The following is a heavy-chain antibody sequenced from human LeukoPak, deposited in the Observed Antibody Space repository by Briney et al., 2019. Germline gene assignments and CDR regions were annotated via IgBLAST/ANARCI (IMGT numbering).Heavy chain of an antibody. Sequence: SETLSLTCAVYGGSFSGYYWSWIRQPPGKGLEWIGEINHSGSTNYNPSLKSRVTISVDTSNNQFSLKLSSVTAADTAVYYCARSGSYYNWFDPWGQGTLVTVSS. J-gene: IGHJ5*02. CDR3: ARSGSYYNWFDP. D-gene: IGHD1-26*01. V-gene: IGHV4-34*01. CDR1: GGSFSGYY. CDR2: INHSGST.